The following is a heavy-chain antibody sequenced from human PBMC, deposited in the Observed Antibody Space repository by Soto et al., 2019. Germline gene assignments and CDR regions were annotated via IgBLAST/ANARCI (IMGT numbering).Heavy chain of an antibody. J-gene: IGHJ6*03. Sequence: SETLSLTCAVYGGSFSGYYWSWIRQPPGKGLEWIGEINHSGSTNYNPSLKSRVTIPVDTSKNQFSLKLSSVTAADTAVYYCARGVPAANSLSHYYYSYMDVWGKGTTVTV. CDR2: INHSGST. CDR3: ARGVPAANSLSHYYYSYMDV. V-gene: IGHV4-34*01. CDR1: GGSFSGYY. D-gene: IGHD2-2*01.